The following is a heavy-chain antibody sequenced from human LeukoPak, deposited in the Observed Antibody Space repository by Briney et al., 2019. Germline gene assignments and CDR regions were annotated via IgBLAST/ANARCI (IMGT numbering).Heavy chain of an antibody. CDR2: ISYDGSNK. D-gene: IGHD3-22*01. CDR3: VRLSLSPSITMIVGPSEAFDI. CDR1: GFTFSSYG. Sequence: GGSLRLSCAASGFTFSSYGMHWVRQAPGKGLEWVAVISYDGSNKYYADSVKGRFTISRDNSKNTLYLQMNSLRAEDTAVYYCVRLSLSPSITMIVGPSEAFDIWGQGTMVTVSS. V-gene: IGHV3-30*03. J-gene: IGHJ3*02.